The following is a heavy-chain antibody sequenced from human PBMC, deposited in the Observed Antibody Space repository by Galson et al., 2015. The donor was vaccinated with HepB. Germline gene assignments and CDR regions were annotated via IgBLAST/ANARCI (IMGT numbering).Heavy chain of an antibody. Sequence: SVKVSCKASGGTFSSSAISWVRQAPGQGLEWMGGIIPIFATPNYAQKFQGRVTITADESTTTAYMELSSLRSEDTAVYFCARRTTNYYASGSGLKYYYYTMDVWGQGTTVTVSS. CDR2: IIPIFATP. CDR3: ARRTTNYYASGSGLKYYYYTMDV. J-gene: IGHJ6*02. CDR1: GGTFSSSA. D-gene: IGHD3-10*01. V-gene: IGHV1-69*13.